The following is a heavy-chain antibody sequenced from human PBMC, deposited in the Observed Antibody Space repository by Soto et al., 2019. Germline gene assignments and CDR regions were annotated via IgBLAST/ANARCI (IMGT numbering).Heavy chain of an antibody. J-gene: IGHJ4*02. V-gene: IGHV1-69*02. CDR1: GGTFSSYT. Sequence: QVQLVQAGAEVKKPGSSVKVSCQASGGTFSSYTISWARKAPGQGVEWLGRLIPILVIANDAQKVQGRVTITADKSTSTAYMELSSLRSEETGVYYCAIEYGSATSCYKEYWGQGTLVTV. CDR3: AIEYGSATSCYKEY. D-gene: IGHD2-2*02. CDR2: LIPILVIA.